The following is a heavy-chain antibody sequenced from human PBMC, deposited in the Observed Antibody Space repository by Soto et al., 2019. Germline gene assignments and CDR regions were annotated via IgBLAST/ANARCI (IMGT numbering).Heavy chain of an antibody. CDR1: GGSISSYY. CDR3: ARVRFLEWLSRPGYYYYMDV. CDR2: IYYSGST. Sequence: PSETLSLTCTVSGGSISSYYWSWIRQPPGKGLEWIGYIYYSGSTNYNPSLKSRVTISVDTSKNQFSLKLSSVTAADTAVYYCARVRFLEWLSRPGYYYYMDVWGKGTTVTVSS. V-gene: IGHV4-59*01. J-gene: IGHJ6*03. D-gene: IGHD3-3*01.